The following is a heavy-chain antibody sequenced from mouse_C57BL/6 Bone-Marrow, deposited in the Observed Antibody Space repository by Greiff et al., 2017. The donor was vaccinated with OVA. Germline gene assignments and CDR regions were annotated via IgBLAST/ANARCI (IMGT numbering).Heavy chain of an antibody. J-gene: IGHJ2*01. CDR3: ARGGIYYFDY. CDR1: GYTFTSYG. V-gene: IGHV1-81*01. Sequence: QVQLKESGAELARPGASVKLSCKASGYTFTSYGISWVKQRTGQGLEWIGEIYPRRGHPSYHAKFTCTATLTADKSSSTAYMELRSLTSEDSAGYFCARGGIYYFDYWGQGTTLTVAS. CDR2: IYPRRGHP.